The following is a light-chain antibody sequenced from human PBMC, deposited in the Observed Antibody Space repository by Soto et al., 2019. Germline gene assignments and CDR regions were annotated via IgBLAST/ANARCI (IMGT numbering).Light chain of an antibody. Sequence: DIQMTQSPSTLSASVGDRVTITCRASQTISIWLAWYQQKPGKAPNLLIYKASSLESGVPSRFRGSGSGTEFTLTITSLQPDDFATYYCQQYNTYPLTFGGGTKVEI. CDR1: QTISIW. CDR2: KAS. V-gene: IGKV1-5*03. J-gene: IGKJ4*01. CDR3: QQYNTYPLT.